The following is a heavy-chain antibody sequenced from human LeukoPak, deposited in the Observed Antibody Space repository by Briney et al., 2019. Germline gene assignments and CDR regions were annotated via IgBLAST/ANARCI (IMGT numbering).Heavy chain of an antibody. CDR2: IKEDGGQI. Sequence: PGESLRLSCAASGFTFSRYWMSWVRQAPGKGLEWVANIKEDGGQIHYVDSVMGRFTISRDNAKSSLYLQMNSLRAEDTAEYYCARDAGIAVAGTVGHFDYWGQGALVTVSS. CDR1: GFTFSRYW. V-gene: IGHV3-7*01. CDR3: ARDAGIAVAGTVGHFDY. D-gene: IGHD6-19*01. J-gene: IGHJ4*02.